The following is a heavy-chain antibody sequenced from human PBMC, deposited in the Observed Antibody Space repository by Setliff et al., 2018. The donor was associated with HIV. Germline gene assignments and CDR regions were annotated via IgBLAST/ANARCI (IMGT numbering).Heavy chain of an antibody. Sequence: PSETLSLTCAVSNYSINSGYYWGWIRQPPGKGLEWIGEINHSGSTNYNPSLKSRVTISVDTSKNHFSLNLTSVTAADTAVYYCARSRESSGYYRDYYYYLDVWGKGTTVTVSS. V-gene: IGHV4-38-2*01. CDR1: NYSINSGYY. CDR3: ARSRESSGYYRDYYYYLDV. J-gene: IGHJ6*03. CDR2: INHSGST. D-gene: IGHD6-19*01.